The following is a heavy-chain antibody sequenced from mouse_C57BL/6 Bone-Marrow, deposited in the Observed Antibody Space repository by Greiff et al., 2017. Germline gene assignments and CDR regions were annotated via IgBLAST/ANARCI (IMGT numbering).Heavy chain of an antibody. Sequence: EVKLQESGGGLVQPGGSLSLSCAASGFTFTDYYMSWVRQPPGKALEWLGFIRNKANGYTTEYSASVKGRFTISRDNSQSILYLQMNALRAEDSATYYCARYRGTTVDYWGQGTTRTVSS. V-gene: IGHV7-3*01. D-gene: IGHD1-1*01. CDR3: ARYRGTTVDY. CDR2: IRNKANGYTT. J-gene: IGHJ2*01. CDR1: GFTFTDYY.